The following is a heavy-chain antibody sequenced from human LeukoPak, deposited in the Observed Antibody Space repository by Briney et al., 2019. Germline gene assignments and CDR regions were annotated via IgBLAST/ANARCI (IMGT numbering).Heavy chain of an antibody. V-gene: IGHV1-2*02. D-gene: IGHD3-22*01. CDR1: GYTFTGYY. Sequence: GASVKVSCKASGYTFTGYYIHWVRQAPGQGLEWMGLINPNSGGTNYAQKLQGRVTMTRDTSISTAYMDLSSLRSDDTAVYYCGRGRLPTIGVVNPSYYFDYWGQGTLVTVSS. CDR3: GRGRLPTIGVVNPSYYFDY. CDR2: INPNSGGT. J-gene: IGHJ4*02.